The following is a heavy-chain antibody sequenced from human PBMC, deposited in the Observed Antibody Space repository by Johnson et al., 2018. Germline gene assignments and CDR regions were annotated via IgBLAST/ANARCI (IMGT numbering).Heavy chain of an antibody. D-gene: IGHD1-1*01. CDR2: MSTQANNYAT. CDR1: GFTLSGSG. CDR3: TSTAYMKNNWGALDP. V-gene: IGHV3-73*01. J-gene: IGHJ5*02. Sequence: VQLQESGGGLVQPGGSLKLSCAASGFTLSGSGVHWLRQASGKGLEWVGRMSTQANNYATAYAASVKGRFAISSDDSKNTAYLQMNSLKTEDTAGYYCTSTAYMKNNWGALDPWGQGTLVTVAS.